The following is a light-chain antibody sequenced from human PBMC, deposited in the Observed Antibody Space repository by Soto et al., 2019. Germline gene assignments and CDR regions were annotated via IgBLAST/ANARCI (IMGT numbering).Light chain of an antibody. V-gene: IGKV3-15*01. J-gene: IGKJ3*01. CDR3: QHYGRSPGLFT. CDR2: GAS. Sequence: EIVMTQSPATLSVSPGDRATLSCRAGQPLNNNVAWYQHKPGQAPRLLIYGASTRATGISARFSGSGSGTEFTLTISSLQSEDFAVYYCQHYGRSPGLFTFGPGTKVDIK. CDR1: QPLNNN.